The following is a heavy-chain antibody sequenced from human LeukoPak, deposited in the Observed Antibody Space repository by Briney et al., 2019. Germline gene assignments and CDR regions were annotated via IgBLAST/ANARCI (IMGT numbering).Heavy chain of an antibody. CDR2: IYYSGST. CDR1: GGSISSGGYY. J-gene: IGHJ4*02. V-gene: IGHV4-31*11. CDR3: ATSDWEGYFDY. D-gene: IGHD3-9*01. Sequence: PSETLSLTCAVSGGSISSGGYYWSWIRQHPGKGLEWIGYIYYSGSTYYNPSLKSRVTKSVDTSKNQFSLKLSSVTAADTAVYYCATSDWEGYFDYWGQGTLVTVSS.